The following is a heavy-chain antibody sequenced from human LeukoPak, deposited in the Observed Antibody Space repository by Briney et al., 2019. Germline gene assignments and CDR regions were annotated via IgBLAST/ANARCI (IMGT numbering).Heavy chain of an antibody. Sequence: SETLSLTCAVYGGSFSGYYWSWIRQPPGKGLEWIGEINHSGSTNYNPSLKSRVTILEDTSKNQFSLRLSSVTAADTAVYYCARFSPRYPAGLPYMDVWGKGTTVTVSS. J-gene: IGHJ6*03. CDR2: INHSGST. CDR1: GGSFSGYY. V-gene: IGHV4-34*01. CDR3: ARFSPRYPAGLPYMDV. D-gene: IGHD2-2*01.